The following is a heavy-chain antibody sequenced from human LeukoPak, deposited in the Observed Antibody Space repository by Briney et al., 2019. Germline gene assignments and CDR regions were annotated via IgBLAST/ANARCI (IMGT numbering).Heavy chain of an antibody. V-gene: IGHV3-7*01. CDR3: ARLLAYGGGGEAFDY. CDR1: GFTFSTYW. D-gene: IGHD2-8*01. Sequence: PGGSLRLSCAASGFTFSTYWMTWVRQAPGKGLEWVANINHDGSEKYYVDSVRGRFTISRDNAKNSLYRQMNSLRAEDTALYYCARLLAYGGGGEAFDYWGQGTLVTVSS. CDR2: INHDGSEK. J-gene: IGHJ4*02.